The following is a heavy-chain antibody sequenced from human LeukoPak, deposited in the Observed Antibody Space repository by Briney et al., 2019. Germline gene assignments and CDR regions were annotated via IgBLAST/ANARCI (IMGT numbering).Heavy chain of an antibody. CDR1: GGSISSGGYS. CDR2: IYHSGST. CDR3: ARDPSAYCGEDCYSFDY. D-gene: IGHD2-21*02. J-gene: IGHJ4*02. Sequence: SETLSLTCAVSGGSISSGGYSWSWIRQPPGKGLEWIGYIYHSGSTYYNPSLKRRVTISVDTSKNQFSLKLSSVTAADTAVYYCARDPSAYCGEDCYSFDYWGQGTLVTVSS. V-gene: IGHV4-30-2*01.